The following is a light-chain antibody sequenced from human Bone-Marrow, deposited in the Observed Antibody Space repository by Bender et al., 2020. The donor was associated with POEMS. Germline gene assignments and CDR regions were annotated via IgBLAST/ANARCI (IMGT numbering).Light chain of an antibody. CDR3: SSYRSSNTVV. CDR2: DVS. Sequence: SALTQPASVSGSPGQSITISCTGTSSDVGGYNYVSWYQQHPGKAPELIIYDVSNRPSGVSNRFSGSKSGNTASLTISGLQAEDEADYYCSSYRSSNTVVFGGGTKLTVL. J-gene: IGLJ2*01. V-gene: IGLV2-14*03. CDR1: SSDVGGYNY.